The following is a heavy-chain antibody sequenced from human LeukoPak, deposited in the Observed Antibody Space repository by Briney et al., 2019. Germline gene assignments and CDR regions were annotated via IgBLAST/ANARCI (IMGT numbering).Heavy chain of an antibody. Sequence: GGSLRLSCAASGFTFSNYWMSWVRQAPGKGLQWVANINQDGSEMYYVDSVKGRFTISRDNAKNSLYLQMNSLRAEDTAVYYCARSAGEIYYYYGMDVWGQGTTVTVSS. V-gene: IGHV3-7*04. D-gene: IGHD3-16*01. CDR2: INQDGSEM. J-gene: IGHJ6*02. CDR3: ARSAGEIYYYYGMDV. CDR1: GFTFSNYW.